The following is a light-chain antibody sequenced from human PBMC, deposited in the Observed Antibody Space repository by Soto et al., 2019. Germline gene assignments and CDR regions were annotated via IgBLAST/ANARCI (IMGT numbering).Light chain of an antibody. CDR3: QQYGSSPR. V-gene: IGKV3-20*01. CDR2: GAS. J-gene: IGKJ3*01. CDR1: QSVSSSY. Sequence: EIVLTQSPGTLSLSPGERATLSCRASQSVSSSYLAWYQQKPGQASRLLIYGASSRATGIPDRFSGSGSGTDFTLTISRLEPEDFAVYYCQQYGSSPRFGPGTKVDIK.